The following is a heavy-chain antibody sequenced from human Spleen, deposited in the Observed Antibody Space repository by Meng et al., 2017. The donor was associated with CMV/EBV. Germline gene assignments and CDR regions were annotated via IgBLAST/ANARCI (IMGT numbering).Heavy chain of an antibody. CDR2: ISTQNGNT. Sequence: KASGYTFITYGMSLMRQAPRQGLEWMGWISTQNGNTNYAKKFQDRLTMTTDPSTSTVYMELRSLRSDDTAVYFCARDRGTYLAYFDYWGQGTLVTVSS. CDR3: ARDRGTYLAYFDY. D-gene: IGHD1-26*01. J-gene: IGHJ4*02. V-gene: IGHV1-18*01. CDR1: GYTFITYG.